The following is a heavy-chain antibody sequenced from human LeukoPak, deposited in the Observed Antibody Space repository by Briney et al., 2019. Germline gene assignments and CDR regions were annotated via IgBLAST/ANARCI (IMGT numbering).Heavy chain of an antibody. V-gene: IGHV4-39*01. J-gene: IGHJ3*01. CDR3: ARRRHNFDFYDV. CDR1: GDSIISNIYW. CDR2: TFYTGRT. D-gene: IGHD3/OR15-3a*01. Sequence: SETLSLTCTVSGDSIISNIYWWDWVRLPPGKGLEWIGATFYTGRTFYGPSLKSRVTISVDTSKNQFSLDLRSATAADTAVYYCARRRHNFDFYDVWGQGTRVTVSS.